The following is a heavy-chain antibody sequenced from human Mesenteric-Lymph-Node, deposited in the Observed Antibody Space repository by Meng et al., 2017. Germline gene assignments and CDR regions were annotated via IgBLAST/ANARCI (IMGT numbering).Heavy chain of an antibody. CDR3: ARVNRVPYYYYGMDV. J-gene: IGHJ6*02. Sequence: SETLSLTCAVYGGSFSGYYWSWIRQPPGKGLEWIGEINHSGSTNYNPSLKSRVTISVDKSKNQFSLKLSSVTAADTAVYYCARVNRVPYYYYGMDVWGQGTTVTVSS. V-gene: IGHV4-34*01. D-gene: IGHD2/OR15-2a*01. CDR1: GGSFSGYY. CDR2: INHSGST.